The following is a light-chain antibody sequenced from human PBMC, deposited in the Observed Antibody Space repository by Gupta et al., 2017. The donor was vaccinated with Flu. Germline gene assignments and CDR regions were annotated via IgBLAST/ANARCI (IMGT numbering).Light chain of an antibody. V-gene: IGLV1-47*01. Sequence: SVVPPPPPAPGTPGQRNTISCSGSSSNIGINYVSWYQHLPGTAPTLLIYRTNQRPSGVPDRFSGSKSGTSASLAISGLRSEDDAAYSCAAWDDSLSGQIFGGGTKVTVL. CDR2: RTN. J-gene: IGLJ2*01. CDR1: SSNIGINY. CDR3: AAWDDSLSGQI.